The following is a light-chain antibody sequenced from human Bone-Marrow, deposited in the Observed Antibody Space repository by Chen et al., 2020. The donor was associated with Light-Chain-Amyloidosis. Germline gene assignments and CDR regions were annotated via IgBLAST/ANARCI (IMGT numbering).Light chain of an antibody. CDR3: LLSYNTTGV. CDR2: DTN. V-gene: IGLV7-46*01. CDR1: TGAVTSGHF. J-gene: IGLJ3*02. Sequence: QAVVTQEPSLTVSPGGTVTLTCDSSTGAVTSGHFPYWFQQKPGQAPRTLIYDTNNKHSWTPARFSGSLLGGKAALTLSGAQPEDEAQYYCLLSYNTTGVFGGETTLTVL.